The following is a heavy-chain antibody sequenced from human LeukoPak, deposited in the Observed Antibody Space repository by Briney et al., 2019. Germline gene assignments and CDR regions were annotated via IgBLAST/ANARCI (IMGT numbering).Heavy chain of an antibody. CDR2: IYYSGST. Sequence: SETLSLTCTVSGASISSYYWSWIRQPPGKGLEWIGYIYYSGSTNYNPSLKSRVTISVDTSKNQFSLKLSSVTAADTAVYYCARLGQYYYGSGSFDYWGQGTLVTVSS. D-gene: IGHD3-10*01. CDR1: GASISSYY. CDR3: ARLGQYYYGSGSFDY. J-gene: IGHJ4*02. V-gene: IGHV4-59*08.